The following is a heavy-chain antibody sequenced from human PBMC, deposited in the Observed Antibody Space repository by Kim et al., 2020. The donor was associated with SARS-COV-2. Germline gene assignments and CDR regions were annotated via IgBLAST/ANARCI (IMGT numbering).Heavy chain of an antibody. D-gene: IGHD6-13*01. Sequence: DSVKGLFPISRDNAKNTLYLQMNSLRAEDTAVYYCARFRYSSSWTGYFDYWGQGTLVTVSS. J-gene: IGHJ4*02. V-gene: IGHV3-74*01. CDR3: ARFRYSSSWTGYFDY.